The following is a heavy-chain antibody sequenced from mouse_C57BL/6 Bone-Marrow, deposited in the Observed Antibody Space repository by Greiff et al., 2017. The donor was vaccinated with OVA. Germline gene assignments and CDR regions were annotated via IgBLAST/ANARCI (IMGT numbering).Heavy chain of an antibody. CDR2: IYPGSGST. CDR1: GYTFTSYW. J-gene: IGHJ4*01. D-gene: IGHD1-1*01. Sequence: QVQLQQPGAELVKPGASVKMSSKASGYTFTSYWITWVKQRPGQGLEWIGDIYPGSGSTNYNEKFKSKATLTVDTSSSTAYMQLSSLTSEDSAVYYCARCYYYGSSYDAMDYWGQGTSVTVSS. CDR3: ARCYYYGSSYDAMDY. V-gene: IGHV1-55*01.